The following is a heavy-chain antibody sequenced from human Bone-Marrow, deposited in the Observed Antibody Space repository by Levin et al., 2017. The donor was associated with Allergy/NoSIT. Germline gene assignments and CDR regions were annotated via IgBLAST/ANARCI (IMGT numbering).Heavy chain of an antibody. CDR3: ATSTRIILPTRDSFTPNYYYYGMDV. CDR2: ISNDGFNK. CDR1: GFTFSDSG. D-gene: IGHD1-1*01. Sequence: QLGESLKISCAASGFTFSDSGMHWVRQAPGKGLEWVAVISNDGFNKYYADSVKGRFTISRDNSKNTLYLQISSLSVEDTAVYYCATSTRIILPTRDSFTPNYYYYGMDVWGQGTTVTVSS. V-gene: IGHV3-30*03. J-gene: IGHJ6*02.